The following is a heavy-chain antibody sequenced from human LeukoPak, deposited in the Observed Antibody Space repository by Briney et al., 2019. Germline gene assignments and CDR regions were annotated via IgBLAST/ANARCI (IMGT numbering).Heavy chain of an antibody. J-gene: IGHJ4*02. D-gene: IGHD6-25*01. CDR3: ARDRGWRLLDY. Sequence: GGSLRLSCAASGFTFDDYAMHWVRQAPGKGLEWVSGISWNSGSIGYVDSVKGRFTISRDNAENSLYLQMNSLRVEDTAVYYCARDRGWRLLDYWGQGTLVTVSS. V-gene: IGHV3-9*01. CDR1: GFTFDDYA. CDR2: ISWNSGSI.